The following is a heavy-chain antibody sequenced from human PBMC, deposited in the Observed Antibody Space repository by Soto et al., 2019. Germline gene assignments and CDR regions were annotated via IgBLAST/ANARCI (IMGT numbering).Heavy chain of an antibody. J-gene: IGHJ4*02. V-gene: IGHV3-64*01. CDR3: ARGPH. CDR2: ISSNGGST. Sequence: GGYLRLSCAAAGFIFTGYAMYWVRQAPGKGLEYVSDISSNGGSTYYANSVKGRFTISRDNAKNSLYLQMSSLRAEDTAVYYCARGPHWGQGTLVTVSS. CDR1: GFIFTGYA.